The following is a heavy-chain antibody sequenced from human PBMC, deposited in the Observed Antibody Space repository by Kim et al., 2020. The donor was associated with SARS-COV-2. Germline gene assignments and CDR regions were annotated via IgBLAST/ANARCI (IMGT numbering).Heavy chain of an antibody. Sequence: SETLSLTCAVYGGSFSGYYWSWIRQPPGKGLEWIGEVNRSGSTNYNPSLKSRVTISVDTSKNQFSLKLSSVTAADTAVYYCAMEKTTYYYDSSGYSYWG. J-gene: IGHJ4*01. CDR1: GGSFSGYY. D-gene: IGHD3-22*01. V-gene: IGHV4-34*01. CDR3: AMEKTTYYYDSSGYSY. CDR2: VNRSGST.